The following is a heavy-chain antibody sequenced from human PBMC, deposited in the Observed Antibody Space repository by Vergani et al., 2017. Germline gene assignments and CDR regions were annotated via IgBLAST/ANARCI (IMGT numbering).Heavy chain of an antibody. CDR2: IYPGDSDT. CDR3: ASPRAPDYLPSVDAFDI. Sequence: EVQLVQSGAEVKKPGESLKISCKGSGYSFTSYWIGWVRQMPGKRLEWMGIIYPGDSDTRYSPSFQGQVTISADKSISTAYLQWSSLKASDTAMYYCASPRAPDYLPSVDAFDIWGQGTMVTVSS. CDR1: GYSFTSYW. J-gene: IGHJ3*02. D-gene: IGHD2/OR15-2a*01. V-gene: IGHV5-51*01.